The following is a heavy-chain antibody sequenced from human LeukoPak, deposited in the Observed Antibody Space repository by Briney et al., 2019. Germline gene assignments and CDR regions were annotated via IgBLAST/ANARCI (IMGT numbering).Heavy chain of an antibody. CDR1: GGSISSSSYY. V-gene: IGHV4-39*07. CDR2: IYYSGST. CDR3: ARVVYDYVWGSYRQPETFDY. J-gene: IGHJ4*02. Sequence: SETLSLTCTVSGGSISSSSYYWGWIRQPPGKGLEWIGSIYYSGSTYYNPSLKSRVTISVDTSKNQFSLKLSSVTAADTAVYYCARVVYDYVWGSYRQPETFDYWGQGTLVTVSS. D-gene: IGHD3-16*02.